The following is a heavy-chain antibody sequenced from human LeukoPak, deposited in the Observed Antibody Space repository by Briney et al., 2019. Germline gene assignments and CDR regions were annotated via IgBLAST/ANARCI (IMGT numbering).Heavy chain of an antibody. Sequence: GGSLRLSWVRAEFPFSNYAMTCLRQAPGKGIGWVSGISGSGDRTYYADSVKGRFTISRDNSKNTLYLQMNSLTDDDSAVYYCAKDRIPVAGRQDIWDYWGQGTLVTVSS. D-gene: IGHD6-19*01. CDR2: ISGSGDRT. CDR1: EFPFSNYA. CDR3: AKDRIPVAGRQDIWDY. J-gene: IGHJ4*02. V-gene: IGHV3-23*01.